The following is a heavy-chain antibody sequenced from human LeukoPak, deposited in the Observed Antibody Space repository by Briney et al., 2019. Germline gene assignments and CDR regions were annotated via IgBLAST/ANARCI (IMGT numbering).Heavy chain of an antibody. CDR1: GFTFSSDW. CDR2: ISSDGRST. Sequence: GGSLRLSCATSGFTFSSDWMHWVPHAPGKGLEWVSRISSDGRSTYYADSVRGRLTISRDNTKSTLYLQMNSLRADDTAVYYCARGRTNYYGYFDYWGQGTLVTVSS. V-gene: IGHV3-74*01. CDR3: ARGRTNYYGYFDY. D-gene: IGHD3-10*01. J-gene: IGHJ4*02.